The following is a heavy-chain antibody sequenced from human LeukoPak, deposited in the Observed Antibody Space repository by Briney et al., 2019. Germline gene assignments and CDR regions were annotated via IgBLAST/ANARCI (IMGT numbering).Heavy chain of an antibody. CDR1: GYTLTGYY. J-gene: IGHJ4*02. Sequence: ASVKVSCKASGYTLTGYYPHWVRQAPGQGLEWMGWINPNSGGTNYAQKFQGRVTMTRDTSITTAYMELTRLRSDDTAMYYCARDLKGAPGTFKWGQGTLVTVSS. CDR2: INPNSGGT. CDR3: ARDLKGAPGTFK. V-gene: IGHV1-2*02. D-gene: IGHD1-26*01.